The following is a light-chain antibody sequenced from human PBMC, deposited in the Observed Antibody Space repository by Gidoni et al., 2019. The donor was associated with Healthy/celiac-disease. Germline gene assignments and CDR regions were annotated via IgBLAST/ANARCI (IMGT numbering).Light chain of an antibody. CDR2: AAS. J-gene: IGKJ1*01. V-gene: IGKV1-39*01. CDR1: QSISSY. CDR3: QQSYSTATWT. Sequence: DIQMTQSPSSLSAAVGDRVTITCRASQSISSYLNWYQQKPGHAPKLLIYAASSLQSGVPSMCSGSGSGTDFTRTISSLQPEEFATYYCQQSYSTATWTFXQXTKVEIK.